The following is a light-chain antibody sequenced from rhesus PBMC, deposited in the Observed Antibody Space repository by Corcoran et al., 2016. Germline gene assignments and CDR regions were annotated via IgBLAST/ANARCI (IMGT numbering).Light chain of an antibody. CDR1: QGISSW. V-gene: IGKV1-22*01. CDR3: LQYSSSPWT. Sequence: DIQMTQSPSSLSASVGDTVTITCRASQGISSWLAWYQQKPGKAPKLLIYTASSLQSGDPSRFSGSGAGTGLSRTVRSLQSEDFATYDCLQYSSSPWTFGQGTKVEIK. J-gene: IGKJ1*01. CDR2: TAS.